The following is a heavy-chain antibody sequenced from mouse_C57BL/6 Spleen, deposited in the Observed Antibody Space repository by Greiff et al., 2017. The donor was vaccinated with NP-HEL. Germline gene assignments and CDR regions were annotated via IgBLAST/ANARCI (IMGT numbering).Heavy chain of an antibody. CDR3: ARFVDGYYDFDV. J-gene: IGHJ1*03. Sequence: QVQLQQSGAELARPGASVKMSCKASGYTFTSYTMHWVKQRPGQGLEWIGYINPSSGYTKYNQKFKDKATLTADKSSSTAYMQLSSLTSEDSAVYYCARFVDGYYDFDVWGTGTTVTVSS. V-gene: IGHV1-4*01. CDR2: INPSSGYT. CDR1: GYTFTSYT. D-gene: IGHD2-3*01.